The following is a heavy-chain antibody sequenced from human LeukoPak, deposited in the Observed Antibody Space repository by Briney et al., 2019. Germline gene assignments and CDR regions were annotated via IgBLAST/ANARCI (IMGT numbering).Heavy chain of an antibody. D-gene: IGHD3-16*01. CDR3: ARHPTLSGAVRWFDY. CDR2: IYYSGNT. CDR1: GGSISNYY. J-gene: IGHJ4*02. V-gene: IGHV4-59*08. Sequence: SETLSLTCSVSGGSISNYYWTWIRQPPGKGLEWIGYIYYSGNTNYNPSLKSRVTISLDTSKNQLSLKLTSVTAADTAVYYCARHPTLSGAVRWFDYWGPGVLVIVSS.